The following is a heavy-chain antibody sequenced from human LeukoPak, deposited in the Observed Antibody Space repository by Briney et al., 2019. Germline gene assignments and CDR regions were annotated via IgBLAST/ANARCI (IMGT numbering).Heavy chain of an antibody. CDR3: ARVHDYYDGVYFDY. D-gene: IGHD3-22*01. CDR2: IYYSGST. J-gene: IGHJ4*02. CDR1: GGSISSSSYY. V-gene: IGHV4-39*01. Sequence: KPSETLSLTCTVSGGSISSSSYYWGWIRQPPGKGLEWIGSIYYSGSTYYNPSLKSRVTISVDTSKNQFSLKLSSVTAADTAVYYCARVHDYYDGVYFDYWGQGTLVTVSS.